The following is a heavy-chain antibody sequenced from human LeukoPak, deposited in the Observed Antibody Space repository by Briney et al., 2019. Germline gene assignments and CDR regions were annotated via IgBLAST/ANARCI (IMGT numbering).Heavy chain of an antibody. CDR2: IYYSGST. CDR1: GGSISSSSYY. J-gene: IGHJ4*02. Sequence: PSETLSLTCTVSGGSISSSSYYWGWIRQPPGKGLEWIGSIYYSGSTYYNPSLKSRVTISVDTSKKQFSLKLSSLTAADTAVYYCARLITMIVVVGDYWGQGTLVTVSS. CDR3: ARLITMIVVVGDY. D-gene: IGHD3-22*01. V-gene: IGHV4-39*01.